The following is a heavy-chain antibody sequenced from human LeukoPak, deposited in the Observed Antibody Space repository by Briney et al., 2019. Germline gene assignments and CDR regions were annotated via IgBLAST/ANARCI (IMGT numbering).Heavy chain of an antibody. Sequence: SETLSLTCTVSGYSISCGYYWGWIRQPPGKGLEWIGSIYHSGSTYYNPSLKSRVTISVDTSKNQFSLKLSSVTAADTAVYYCARVGFDAVVVAALFWFDPWGQGTLVTVSS. V-gene: IGHV4-38-2*02. J-gene: IGHJ5*02. D-gene: IGHD2-15*01. CDR1: GYSISCGYY. CDR2: IYHSGST. CDR3: ARVGFDAVVVAALFWFDP.